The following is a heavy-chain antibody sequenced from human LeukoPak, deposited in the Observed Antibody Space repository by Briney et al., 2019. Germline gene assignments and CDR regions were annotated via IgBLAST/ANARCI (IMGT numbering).Heavy chain of an antibody. Sequence: GGSLRLSCAASGFTFSSYSMNWVRQAPGKELEWVSSISSSSSYIYYADSVKGRFTISRDNAKNSLYLQMNSLRAEDTAVYYCARSSILEWLPYYYYYMDVWGKGTTVTVSS. V-gene: IGHV3-21*01. CDR3: ARSSILEWLPYYYYYMDV. J-gene: IGHJ6*03. D-gene: IGHD3-3*01. CDR2: ISSSSSYI. CDR1: GFTFSSYS.